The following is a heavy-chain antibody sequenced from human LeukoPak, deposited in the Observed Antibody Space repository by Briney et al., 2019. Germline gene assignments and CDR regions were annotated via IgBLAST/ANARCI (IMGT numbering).Heavy chain of an antibody. J-gene: IGHJ4*02. D-gene: IGHD3-10*01. CDR1: GFTFSSYS. CDR2: ISSSSSYI. V-gene: IGHV3-21*01. Sequence: GGSLRLSCAASGFTFSSYSMNWVRQAPGKGLEWVSSISSSSSYIYYADSVKGRFTISRDNSKNTLYLQMNSLRAEDTAVYYCARDPGSGSLFDWGQXTLVXVSS. CDR3: ARDPGSGSLFD.